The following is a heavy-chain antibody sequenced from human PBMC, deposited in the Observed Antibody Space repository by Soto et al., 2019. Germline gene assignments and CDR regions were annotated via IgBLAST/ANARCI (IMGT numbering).Heavy chain of an antibody. Sequence: QVQLVQSGAEVKEPGSSVKGSCKASGYSVSSYDMHWVRQAPGQRPEWMGWINACNGNTKYSQKFQGRVTITRDTSASTAYMELSSLRSECTAVYYCARDRGYCGGNSCYNPLVDFWGQGTLVTVSS. V-gene: IGHV1-3*01. CDR3: ARDRGYCGGNSCYNPLVDF. CDR1: GYSVSSYD. CDR2: INACNGNT. J-gene: IGHJ4*02. D-gene: IGHD2-21*01.